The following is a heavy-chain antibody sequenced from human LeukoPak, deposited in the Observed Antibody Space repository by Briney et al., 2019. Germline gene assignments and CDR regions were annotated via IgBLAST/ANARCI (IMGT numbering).Heavy chain of an antibody. D-gene: IGHD4-17*01. Sequence: SETLSLTCAVYGGSFSGYYWSWIRQPPGKGLEWIGEINHSGSTNYNPSLKSRVTISVDTSKNQFSLKLSSVTAADTAVYYCTRARDDYGDRVGAFDIWGQGTMVTVSS. CDR2: INHSGST. CDR1: GGSFSGYY. V-gene: IGHV4-34*01. J-gene: IGHJ3*02. CDR3: TRARDDYGDRVGAFDI.